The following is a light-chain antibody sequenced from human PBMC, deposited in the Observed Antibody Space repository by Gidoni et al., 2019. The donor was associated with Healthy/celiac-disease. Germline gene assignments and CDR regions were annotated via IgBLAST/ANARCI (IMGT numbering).Light chain of an antibody. CDR2: DAS. CDR3: QQRSNWLT. Sequence: RLLIYDASNRATCIPARFSGSGSGTDFTLNISSLEPEDFVVYYCQQRSNWLTFGGGTKVEIK. J-gene: IGKJ4*01. V-gene: IGKV3-11*01.